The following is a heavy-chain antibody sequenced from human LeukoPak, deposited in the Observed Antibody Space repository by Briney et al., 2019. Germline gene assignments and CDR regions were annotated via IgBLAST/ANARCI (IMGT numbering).Heavy chain of an antibody. CDR2: IYYSGST. CDR1: GGSISSSSYY. J-gene: IGHJ4*02. Sequence: SETLSLTCTVSGGSISSSSYYWGWIRQPPGKGLEWIGSIYYSGSTYYNPSLKSRVTISVDTSKNQFSLKLSSVTAADTAVYYCARDWGPGVVDYWGQGTLVTVSS. CDR3: ARDWGPGVVDY. V-gene: IGHV4-39*02. D-gene: IGHD3-16*01.